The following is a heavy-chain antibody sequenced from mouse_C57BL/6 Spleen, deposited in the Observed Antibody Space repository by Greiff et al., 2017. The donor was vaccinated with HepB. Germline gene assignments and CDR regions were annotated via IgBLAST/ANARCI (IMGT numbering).Heavy chain of an antibody. CDR3: ARSPHAMDY. CDR2: IYPGDGDT. Sequence: QVQLQQSGPELVKPGASVKISCKASGYAFSSSWMNWVKQRPGKGLKWIGRIYPGDGDTNYNGKFKGKATLTADKSSSTAYMQLSSLTSEDSAVYFCARSPHAMDYWGQGTSVTVSS. V-gene: IGHV1-82*01. J-gene: IGHJ4*01. CDR1: GYAFSSSW.